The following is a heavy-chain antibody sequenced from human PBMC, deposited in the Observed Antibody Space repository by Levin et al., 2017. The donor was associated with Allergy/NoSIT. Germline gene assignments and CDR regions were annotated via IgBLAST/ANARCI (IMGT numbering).Heavy chain of an antibody. D-gene: IGHD1-14*01. CDR2: INPNSGGT. CDR1: GYTFTGYY. CDR3: ARDMRSIAGRYYYYGMDV. V-gene: IGHV1-2*02. Sequence: ASVKVSCKASGYTFTGYYMHWVRQAPGQGLEWMGWINPNSGGTNYAQKFQGRVTMTRDTSISTAYMELSRLRSDDTAVYYCARDMRSIAGRYYYYGMDVWGQGTTVTVSS. J-gene: IGHJ6*02.